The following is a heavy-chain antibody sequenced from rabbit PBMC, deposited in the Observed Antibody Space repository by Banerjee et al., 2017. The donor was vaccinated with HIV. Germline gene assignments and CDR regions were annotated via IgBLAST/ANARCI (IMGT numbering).Heavy chain of an antibody. CDR2: IYAGDGNT. Sequence: WVRQAPGKGLELIACIYAGDGNTWYASWAKGRFTISKTSSTTVTLQMTSLTAADTATYFCARDLSATVGYGWNFNLWGPGTLVTVS. CDR3: ARDLSATVGYGWNFNL. V-gene: IGHV1S40*01. D-gene: IGHD6-1*01. J-gene: IGHJ4*01.